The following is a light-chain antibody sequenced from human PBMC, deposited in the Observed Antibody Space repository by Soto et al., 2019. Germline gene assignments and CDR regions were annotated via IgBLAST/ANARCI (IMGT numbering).Light chain of an antibody. J-gene: IGLJ2*01. CDR1: SSVVGGYKF. CDR3: SSYTSISTVL. CDR2: DVS. Sequence: QSALTQPASVSGSPGQSITISCTGTSSVVGGYKFVSWYQQPPGKAPKLIIYDVSDRPSGVSNRFSGSKSGNTASLTIAGLQAEDEADYYCSSYTSISTVLFGGGTKLTVL. V-gene: IGLV2-14*01.